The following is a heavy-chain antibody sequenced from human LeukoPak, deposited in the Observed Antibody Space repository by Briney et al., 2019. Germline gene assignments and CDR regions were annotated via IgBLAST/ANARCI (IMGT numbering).Heavy chain of an antibody. CDR3: ARDGGSSWYGAFDI. D-gene: IGHD6-13*01. Sequence: GGSLRLSCVASGFTFSSYSMNWVRQAPGKGLEWVSYISTSSSTIYYVDSVKGRFTISRDNAKNSLYLQMNSLRAEDTAVYYCARDGGSSWYGAFDIWGQGTTVTVSS. J-gene: IGHJ3*02. V-gene: IGHV3-48*01. CDR2: ISTSSSTI. CDR1: GFTFSSYS.